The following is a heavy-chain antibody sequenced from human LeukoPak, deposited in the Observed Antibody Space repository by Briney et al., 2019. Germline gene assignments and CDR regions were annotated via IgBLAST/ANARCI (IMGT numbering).Heavy chain of an antibody. Sequence: GGSLRLSCAASGFTFSSYWMSWVRQAPGKGLGWVANIKQDGSEKYYVDSVKGRFTISRDNAKNSLYLQMNSLRAEDTAVYYCARGSVYGNRHRGTFDYWGQGALVTVSS. J-gene: IGHJ4*02. CDR2: IKQDGSEK. CDR3: ARGSVYGNRHRGTFDY. D-gene: IGHD2/OR15-2a*01. CDR1: GFTFSSYW. V-gene: IGHV3-7*01.